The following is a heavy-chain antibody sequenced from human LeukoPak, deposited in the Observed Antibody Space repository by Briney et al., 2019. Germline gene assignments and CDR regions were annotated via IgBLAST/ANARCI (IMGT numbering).Heavy chain of an antibody. J-gene: IGHJ4*02. CDR3: AKRGEPTESGSYPYYFDY. V-gene: IGHV3-23*01. D-gene: IGHD1-26*01. CDR2: ISGSGGST. Sequence: YPGGSLRLSCAASGFTFSSYAMSWVRQAPGKGLEWVSAISGSGGSTYYADSVKGRFTISRDNSKNTLYLQMNSLRAEDTAVYYCAKRGEPTESGSYPYYFDYWGQGTLVTVSS. CDR1: GFTFSSYA.